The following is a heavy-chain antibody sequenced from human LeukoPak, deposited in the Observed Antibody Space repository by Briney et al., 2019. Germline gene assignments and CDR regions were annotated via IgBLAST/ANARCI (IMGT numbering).Heavy chain of an antibody. V-gene: IGHV1-18*01. J-gene: IGHJ3*02. CDR2: ISAYNGNT. D-gene: IGHD3-9*01. CDR1: GYTFTSYG. CDR3: ARDSDAYDILTGYYTALSAFDI. Sequence: ASVKVSCKASGYTFTSYGISWVRQAPGQWLEWMGWISAYNGNTNYAQKLQGRVTMTTDTSTSTAYMELRSLRSDDTAVYYCARDSDAYDILTGYYTALSAFDIWGQGTMVTVSS.